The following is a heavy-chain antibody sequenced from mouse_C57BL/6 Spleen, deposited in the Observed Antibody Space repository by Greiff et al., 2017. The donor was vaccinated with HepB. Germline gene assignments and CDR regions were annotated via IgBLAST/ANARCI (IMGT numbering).Heavy chain of an antibody. CDR3: ARNGYDEGDYFDY. D-gene: IGHD2-2*01. Sequence: VMLVESGPGLVQPSQSLSITCTVSGFSLTSYGVHWVRQSPGKGLEWLGVIWSGGSTDYNAAFISRLSISKDNSKSQVFFKMNSLQADDTAIYYCARNGYDEGDYFDYWGQGTTLTVSS. CDR2: IWSGGST. V-gene: IGHV2-2*01. CDR1: GFSLTSYG. J-gene: IGHJ2*01.